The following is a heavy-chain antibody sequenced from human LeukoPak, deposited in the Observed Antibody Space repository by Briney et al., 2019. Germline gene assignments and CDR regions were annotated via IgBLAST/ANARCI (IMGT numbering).Heavy chain of an antibody. Sequence: GGSLRLSCVASGFTFSSYAMSWVRQAPGKGLEWVSAISGSGGSTYYADSVKGRFTISRDNSKNTLYLQMNSLRAEDTAVYYCAKDGGSSGWYLIPLAFDIWGQGTMVTVSS. J-gene: IGHJ3*02. D-gene: IGHD6-19*01. V-gene: IGHV3-23*01. CDR3: AKDGGSSGWYLIPLAFDI. CDR2: ISGSGGST. CDR1: GFTFSSYA.